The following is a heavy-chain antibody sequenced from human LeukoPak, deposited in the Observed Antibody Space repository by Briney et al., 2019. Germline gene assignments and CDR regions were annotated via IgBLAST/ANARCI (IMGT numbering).Heavy chain of an antibody. CDR1: GYTFTSYG. CDR3: ARAYYYDSSGYFLNWFDP. D-gene: IGHD3-22*01. V-gene: IGHV1-18*01. Sequence: ASVKVSFKASGYTFTSYGISWVRQGPGQGLEWMGWISAYNGNTNYAQKLQGRVTMTTDTSTSTAYMELRSLSSDDTAVYYCARAYYYDSSGYFLNWFDPWGQGTLVTVSS. J-gene: IGHJ5*02. CDR2: ISAYNGNT.